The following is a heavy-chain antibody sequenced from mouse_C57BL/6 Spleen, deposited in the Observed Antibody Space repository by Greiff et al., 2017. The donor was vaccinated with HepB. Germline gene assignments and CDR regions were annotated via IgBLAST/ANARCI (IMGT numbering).Heavy chain of an antibody. Sequence: DVRLVESEGGLVQPGSSMKLSCTASGFTFSDYYMAWVRQVPEKGLEWVANINYDGSSTYYLDSLKSRFIISRDNAKNSLYLQMSSLKSEDTATYYCARGSYYDYDDAMDYWGQGTSVTVSS. D-gene: IGHD2-4*01. CDR2: INYDGSST. CDR1: GFTFSDYY. J-gene: IGHJ4*01. V-gene: IGHV5-16*01. CDR3: ARGSYYDYDDAMDY.